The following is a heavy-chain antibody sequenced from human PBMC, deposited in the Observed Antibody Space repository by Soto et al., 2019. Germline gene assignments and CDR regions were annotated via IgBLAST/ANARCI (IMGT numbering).Heavy chain of an antibody. V-gene: IGHV4-59*08. Sequence: QVQLQESCAGLVKPSETLSLTCTVSGGSISSYYWSRIRQPPGKGLEWIGYIYYSGSTNYNPSLKSRVTISVDTSKNQFSLKLSSVTAADTAVYYCARLDVVVVAANGGAFDIWGQGTMVTVSS. CDR2: IYYSGST. D-gene: IGHD2-15*01. CDR1: GGSISSYY. CDR3: ARLDVVVVAANGGAFDI. J-gene: IGHJ3*02.